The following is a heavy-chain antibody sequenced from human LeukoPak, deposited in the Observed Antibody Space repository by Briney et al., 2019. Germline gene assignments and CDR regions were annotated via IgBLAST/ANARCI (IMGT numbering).Heavy chain of an antibody. CDR1: GFTFSGYS. CDR2: IGTRSSSI. D-gene: IGHD2-15*01. V-gene: IGHV3-21*01. CDR3: AREGKGPVVNAIDI. Sequence: GGSLRLSCAASGFTFSGYSMNWVRQAPAKGLEWVSSIGTRSSSIYYADSVKGRFTISRDNAKNSLYLQMNSLRAEDMAVYSCAREGKGPVVNAIDIWGQGTMVTVSS. J-gene: IGHJ3*02.